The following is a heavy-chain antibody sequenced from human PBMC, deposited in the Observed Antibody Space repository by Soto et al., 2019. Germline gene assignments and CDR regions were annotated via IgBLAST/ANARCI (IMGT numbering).Heavy chain of an antibody. CDR2: IYYSGST. V-gene: IGHV4-30-4*01. J-gene: IGHJ6*02. CDR1: GGSVSSGDYY. CDR3: ASARYCTNGVCYNDYYYGMDV. Sequence: SETLSLTCTVSGGSVSSGDYYWTWIRQPPGKGLEWIGYIYYSGSTYYNPSLKSRVTISVDTSKNQFSLKLSSVTAADTAVYYCASARYCTNGVCYNDYYYGMDVWGQGTTVNVSS. D-gene: IGHD2-8*01.